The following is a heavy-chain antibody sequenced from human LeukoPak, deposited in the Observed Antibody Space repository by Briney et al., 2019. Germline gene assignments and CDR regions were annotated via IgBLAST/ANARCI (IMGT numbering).Heavy chain of an antibody. Sequence: ASMKVSCKASGYTFTSYYMHWVRQAPGQGLEWMGIINPSGGSTSYAQKFQGRVTMTRDMSTSTVYMELSSLRSEDTAVYYCARDAQGYSSSWYGPYYYYYMDVWGKGTTVTVSS. J-gene: IGHJ6*03. D-gene: IGHD6-13*01. CDR2: INPSGGST. CDR1: GYTFTSYY. V-gene: IGHV1-46*01. CDR3: ARDAQGYSSSWYGPYYYYYMDV.